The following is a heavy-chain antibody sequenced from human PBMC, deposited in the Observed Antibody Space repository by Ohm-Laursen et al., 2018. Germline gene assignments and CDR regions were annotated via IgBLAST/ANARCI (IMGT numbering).Heavy chain of an antibody. D-gene: IGHD2-8*01. Sequence: SLRLSCAASGFTFSTYWMHWVRQAPGKGLVWVSRINSDGSNTLYADAVKGRFTISRDNAKNTLYLQMSSLRAEDTAVYYCARVMGSYYYYGMDVWGQGTTVTVSS. J-gene: IGHJ6*02. CDR2: INSDGSNT. CDR1: GFTFSTYW. CDR3: ARVMGSYYYYGMDV. V-gene: IGHV3-74*01.